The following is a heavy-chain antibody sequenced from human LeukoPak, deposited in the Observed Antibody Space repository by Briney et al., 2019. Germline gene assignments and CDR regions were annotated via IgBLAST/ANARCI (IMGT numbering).Heavy chain of an antibody. CDR2: INPSGGST. D-gene: IGHD3-16*02. CDR3: ARGDSYDYVWGSYRYTHDY. Sequence: ASVNVSCKASGYTFTSYYMHWVRQAPGQGLEWMGIINPSGGSTSYAQKFQGRVTMTRDTSISTAYMELGRLRSDDTAVYYCARGDSYDYVWGSYRYTHDYWGQGTLVTVSS. CDR1: GYTFTSYY. J-gene: IGHJ4*02. V-gene: IGHV1-46*01.